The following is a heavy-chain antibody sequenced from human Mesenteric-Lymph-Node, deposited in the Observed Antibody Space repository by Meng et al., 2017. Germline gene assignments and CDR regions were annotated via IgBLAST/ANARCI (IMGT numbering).Heavy chain of an antibody. D-gene: IGHD3-16*01. Sequence: ASVKVSCKASGYTFTSYDINWVRQATGQGLEWMGWINPNSGGTNYAQKFQGRVTMTRDTSISTAYMELSRLRSDDTAVYYCARDLGAAFDIWGQGTMVTVSS. J-gene: IGHJ3*02. CDR1: GYTFTSYD. CDR3: ARDLGAAFDI. V-gene: IGHV1-2*02. CDR2: INPNSGGT.